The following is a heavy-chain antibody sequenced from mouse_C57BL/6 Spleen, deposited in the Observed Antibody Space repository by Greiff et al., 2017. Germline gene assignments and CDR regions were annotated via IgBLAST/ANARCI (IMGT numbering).Heavy chain of an antibody. CDR2: IDPSDSYT. Sequence: QVQLQQPGAELVMPGASVKLSCKASGYTFTSYWMHWVKQRPGQGLAWIGEIDPSDSYTNYNQKFKGKSTLTVDKSSSTAYMQLSSLTSEDSAVYYCARDDYGSSYWFAYWGQGTLVTVSA. D-gene: IGHD1-1*01. CDR1: GYTFTSYW. CDR3: ARDDYGSSYWFAY. J-gene: IGHJ3*01. V-gene: IGHV1-69*01.